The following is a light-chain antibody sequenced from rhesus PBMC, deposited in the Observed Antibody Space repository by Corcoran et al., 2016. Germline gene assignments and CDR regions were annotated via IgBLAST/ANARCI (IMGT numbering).Light chain of an antibody. J-gene: IGLJ1*01. CDR3: CSYTTSSTYI. V-gene: IGLV2S7*01. Sequence: QSAPTQPPSVSGSPGQSVTISCTGTSSDIGGYNYVSWYQQHPGKAPKLMLYGVSNRPPGVSDRFSGSKSGNTASLTIAGLQAEDEADYPYCSYTTSSTYIFGTGTRLTVL. CDR1: SSDIGGYNY. CDR2: GVS.